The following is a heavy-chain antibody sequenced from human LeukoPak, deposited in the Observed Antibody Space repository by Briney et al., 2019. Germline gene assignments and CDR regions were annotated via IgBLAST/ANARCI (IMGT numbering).Heavy chain of an antibody. CDR1: GVSFSGYY. CDR3: ARVGSYGIAAAGRPFDY. V-gene: IGHV4-34*01. D-gene: IGHD6-13*01. CDR2: INHSGST. J-gene: IGHJ4*02. Sequence: RPSETLSLTCAVYGVSFSGYYWSWIRQPPGKGLEGIGEINHSGSTNYNPSLKSRVTISVDTSKNQFSLKLSSVTAADTAVYYCARVGSYGIAAAGRPFDYWGQGTLVTVSS.